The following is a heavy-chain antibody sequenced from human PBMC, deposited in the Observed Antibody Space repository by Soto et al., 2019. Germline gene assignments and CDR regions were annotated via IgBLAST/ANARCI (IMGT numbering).Heavy chain of an antibody. Sequence: QVQLVQSGTVVQRRGSSVKVSCQASGGTFSSHGMAWVRQAPGQGLEWMGGIIPTFGTPTYATKFQGRVTLTADQSTNTSYMELSSLSSEDPRFYCCERERSVQYFDFWGQGTLITVSS. D-gene: IGHD1-26*01. J-gene: IGHJ4*02. CDR2: IIPTFGTP. CDR3: ERERSVQYFDF. V-gene: IGHV1-69*01. CDR1: GGTFSSHG.